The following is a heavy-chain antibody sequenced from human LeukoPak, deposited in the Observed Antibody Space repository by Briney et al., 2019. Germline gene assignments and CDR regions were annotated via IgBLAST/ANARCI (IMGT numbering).Heavy chain of an antibody. V-gene: IGHV4-59*01. D-gene: IGHD3-3*01. CDR3: ARGRLRSPKPLDY. CDR1: GGSIRSYY. J-gene: IGHJ4*02. CDR2: THYSGST. Sequence: SETLSLTCTVSGGSIRSYYWSWIRQPPGKGLEWIGYTHYSGSTNYNPSLKSRVTISIDTSKNQFSLKLSSVTAADTAVYYCARGRLRSPKPLDYWGQGTLVTVSS.